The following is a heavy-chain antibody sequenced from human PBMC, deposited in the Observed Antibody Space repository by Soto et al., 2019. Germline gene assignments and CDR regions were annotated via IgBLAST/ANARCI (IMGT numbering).Heavy chain of an antibody. J-gene: IGHJ5*02. D-gene: IGHD6-19*01. V-gene: IGHV4-4*07. CDR1: GGSLNNFY. CDR3: ARSSHKESWFDP. CDR2: IHASGNT. Sequence: ETLSLTCSVSGGSLNNFYWNWIRQTAGKGLEWIGRIHASGNTNYNPSLKSRATLSVDTSKNQFSLKVRSVTAADTAVYYCARSSHKESWFDPWGQGTLVTVSS.